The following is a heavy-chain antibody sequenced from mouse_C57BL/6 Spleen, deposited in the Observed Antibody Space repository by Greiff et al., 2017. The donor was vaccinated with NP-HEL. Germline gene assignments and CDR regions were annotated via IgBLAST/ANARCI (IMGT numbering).Heavy chain of an antibody. Sequence: VQLQQPGAELVKPGASVKLSCKASGYTFTSYWMHWVKQRPGRGLEWIGRIDPNSGGTKYNEKFKSKATLTVDKPSSPAYMQLSSLTSEDSAVYYCAREESLWDGDFDYWGQGTTLTVSS. CDR1: GYTFTSYW. CDR2: IDPNSGGT. CDR3: AREESLWDGDFDY. J-gene: IGHJ2*01. V-gene: IGHV1-72*01. D-gene: IGHD6-2*01.